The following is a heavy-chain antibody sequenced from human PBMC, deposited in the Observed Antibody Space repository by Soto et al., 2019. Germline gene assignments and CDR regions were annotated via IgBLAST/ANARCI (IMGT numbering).Heavy chain of an antibody. Sequence: CRGFEYRFINLWVARMSKMPGKGLEWMGIIYPGDSDTRYSPSFQGQVTMSADKSISTAYLQWSSLKASDTAIYYGAIQSGTTTGMDFLVKGSTDTVS. D-gene: IGHD1-7*01. J-gene: IGHJ6*04. CDR2: IYPGDSDT. CDR1: EYRFINLW. CDR3: AIQSGTTTGMDF. V-gene: IGHV5-51*01.